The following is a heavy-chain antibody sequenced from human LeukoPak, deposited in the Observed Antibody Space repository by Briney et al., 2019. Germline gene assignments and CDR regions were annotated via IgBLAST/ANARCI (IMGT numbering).Heavy chain of an antibody. CDR2: IYTSGST. J-gene: IGHJ1*01. V-gene: IGHV4-61*02. CDR1: GGPISSGSYY. D-gene: IGHD1-26*01. Sequence: SETLSLTCTVSGGPISSGSYYWSWIRQPAGKGLEWIGRIYTSGSTNYNPSLKSRVIISVDTSKDQFSLKLSSVTAADTAVYYCARVLSGSYFQHWGQGTLVTVSS. CDR3: ARVLSGSYFQH.